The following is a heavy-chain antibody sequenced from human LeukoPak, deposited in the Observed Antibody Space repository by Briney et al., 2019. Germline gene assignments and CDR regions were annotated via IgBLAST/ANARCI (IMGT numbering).Heavy chain of an antibody. J-gene: IGHJ4*02. V-gene: IGHV1-46*01. CDR3: ARAGLTMVRGVTSYFDY. D-gene: IGHD3-10*01. Sequence: ASVKVSCKASGYTFTTYYMHWVRQAPGQGLEWMGIINPSGGSTTHAQKFEGRVTMTRDTSISTAYMELSRLRSDDTAVYYCARAGLTMVRGVTSYFDYWGQGTLVTVSS. CDR1: GYTFTTYY. CDR2: INPSGGST.